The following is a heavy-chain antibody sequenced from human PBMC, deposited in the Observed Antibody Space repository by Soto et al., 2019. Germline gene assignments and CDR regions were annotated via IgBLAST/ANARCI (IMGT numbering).Heavy chain of an antibody. CDR1: GGSISISNW. V-gene: IGHV4-4*02. CDR2: IYHSGST. J-gene: IGHJ4*02. Sequence: PSETLSLTCAVSGGSISISNWWSGFRQPPGKGLEWIGEIYHSGSTNYNPSLKSRVTISVDTSKNQFSLKLSSVTAADTAVYYCARSHCSSTSCPSGYWGQGTLVTVSS. CDR3: ARSHCSSTSCPSGY. D-gene: IGHD2-2*01.